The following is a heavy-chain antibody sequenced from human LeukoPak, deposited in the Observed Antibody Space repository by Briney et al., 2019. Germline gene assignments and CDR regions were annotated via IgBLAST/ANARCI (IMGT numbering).Heavy chain of an antibody. CDR1: GFTFSSYA. Sequence: GGSLRLSCAASGFTFSSYAMSWVRQAPGKGLEWVSAISGSGGSTYYADSVEGRFTISRDNSKNTLYLQMNSLRAEDTAVYYCAKANTIPAAVYLYYYYYYMDVWGKGTTVTVSS. CDR2: ISGSGGST. CDR3: AKANTIPAAVYLYYYYYYMDV. D-gene: IGHD2-2*01. J-gene: IGHJ6*03. V-gene: IGHV3-23*01.